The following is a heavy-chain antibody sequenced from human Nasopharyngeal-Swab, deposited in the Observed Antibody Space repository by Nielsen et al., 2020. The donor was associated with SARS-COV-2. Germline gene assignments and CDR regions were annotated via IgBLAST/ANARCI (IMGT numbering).Heavy chain of an antibody. CDR3: ARAQTSSWAVRYYYYMDV. V-gene: IGHV2-70*01. Sequence: WIRQPPGKALEWLALIDWDDDKYYSTSLRTRLTISKDTSKNQVVLTMTNMDPVDTATYYCARAQTSSWAVRYYYYMDVWGKGTTVTVS. J-gene: IGHJ6*03. D-gene: IGHD6-13*01. CDR2: IDWDDDK.